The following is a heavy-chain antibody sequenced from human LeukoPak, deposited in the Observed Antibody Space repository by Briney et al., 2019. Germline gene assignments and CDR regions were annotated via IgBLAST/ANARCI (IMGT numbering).Heavy chain of an antibody. CDR1: GFTFDDYA. CDR3: ARVVVGAYYFDS. CDR2: ISWDGGST. V-gene: IGHV3-43D*03. Sequence: GGSLRLSCAASGFTFDDYAMHWVRQAPGKGLEWVSLISWDGGSTYYADSVKGRFTISRDNSKNSLYLQMNSLRAEDTAVYYCARVVVGAYYFDSWGQGTLVTVSS. D-gene: IGHD2-15*01. J-gene: IGHJ4*02.